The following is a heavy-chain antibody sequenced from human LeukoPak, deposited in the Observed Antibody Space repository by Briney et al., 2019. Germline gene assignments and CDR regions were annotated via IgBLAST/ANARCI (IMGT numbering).Heavy chain of an antibody. CDR1: GFTFSSYA. CDR3: AREVVRKRVGNYFDY. Sequence: QSGGSLRLSCAASGFTFSSYAMHWVRQAPGKGLEWVAVISYDGSNKYYADSVKGRFTISRDNSKNTLYLQMNSLRAEDTAVYYCAREVVRKRVGNYFDYWGQGTLVTVSS. CDR2: ISYDGSNK. D-gene: IGHD3-22*01. J-gene: IGHJ4*02. V-gene: IGHV3-30-3*01.